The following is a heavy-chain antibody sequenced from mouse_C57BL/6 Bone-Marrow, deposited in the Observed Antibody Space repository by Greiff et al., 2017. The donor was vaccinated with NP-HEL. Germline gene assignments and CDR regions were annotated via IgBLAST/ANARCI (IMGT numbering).Heavy chain of an antibody. CDR1: GFTFSDYY. J-gene: IGHJ1*03. Sequence: DVKLVESEGGLVQPGSSMKLSCTASGFTFSDYYMAWVRQVPEKGLEWVANINYDGSSTYYLDSLKSRFIISRDNAKNILYLQMSSLKSEDTATYYCARSRWYFDVWGTGTTVTVSS. CDR3: ARSRWYFDV. CDR2: INYDGSST. V-gene: IGHV5-16*01.